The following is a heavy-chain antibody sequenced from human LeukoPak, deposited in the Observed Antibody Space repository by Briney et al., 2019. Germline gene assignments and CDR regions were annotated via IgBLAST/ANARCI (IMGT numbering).Heavy chain of an antibody. CDR3: ARGGYGSGSSYNY. V-gene: IGHV4-59*01. D-gene: IGHD3-10*01. CDR1: GGSISSYY. Sequence: SETLSLTCTVSGGSISSYYWSWIRQPPGKGLEWIGYIYYSGSTNYNPSLKSRVTISVDTSKNQFSLKLSSVTAADTAVYCCARGGYGSGSSYNYWGQGTLVTVSS. CDR2: IYYSGST. J-gene: IGHJ4*02.